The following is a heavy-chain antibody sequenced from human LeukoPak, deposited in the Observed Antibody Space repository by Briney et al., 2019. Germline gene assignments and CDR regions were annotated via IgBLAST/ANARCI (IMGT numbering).Heavy chain of an antibody. CDR1: GFTFNSYA. Sequence: GSLRLPCAASGFTFNSYALTWVRQAPGKGLESVSTISGSGRSTFYAGSVKGRFTISRDNSKNTLYLQMNSLRAEDTAVYYCAKDRAAMGDFDYWGQGTLVTVSS. CDR2: ISGSGRST. V-gene: IGHV3-23*01. D-gene: IGHD5-18*01. CDR3: AKDRAAMGDFDY. J-gene: IGHJ4*02.